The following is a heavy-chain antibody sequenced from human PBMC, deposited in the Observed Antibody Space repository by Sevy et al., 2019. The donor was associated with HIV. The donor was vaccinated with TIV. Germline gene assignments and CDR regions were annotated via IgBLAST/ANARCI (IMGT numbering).Heavy chain of an antibody. CDR1: GDSINNYY. Sequence: SETLSLTCSVSGDSINNYYWSWIRQPPGKGLEWIGYTSYSGTTNYSPSLKSRVDISVDTSMHHFSLKINSVTAADTAVYYWGRLRWDVVDAPGATPGCYFDSWGQGILVTVSS. V-gene: IGHV4-59*12. J-gene: IGHJ4*02. CDR3: GRLRWDVVDAPGATPGCYFDS. D-gene: IGHD2-2*02. CDR2: TSYSGTT.